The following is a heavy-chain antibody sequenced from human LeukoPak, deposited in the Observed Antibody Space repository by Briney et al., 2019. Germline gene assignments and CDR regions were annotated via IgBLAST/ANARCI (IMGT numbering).Heavy chain of an antibody. CDR1: GGSISSYY. J-gene: IGHJ4*02. CDR3: ARDGHLRGDFDY. V-gene: IGHV4-59*01. Sequence: SETLSFTCTVSGGSISSYYWSWIRQPPGKGLEWIGYIYYSGSTNYNPSLKSRVTISVDTSKNQFTLKLSSVTAADTAVYYCARDGHLRGDFDYWGQGTLVTVSS. D-gene: IGHD5-12*01. CDR2: IYYSGST.